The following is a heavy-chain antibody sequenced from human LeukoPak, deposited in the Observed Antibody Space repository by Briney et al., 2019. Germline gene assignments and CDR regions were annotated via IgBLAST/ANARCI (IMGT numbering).Heavy chain of an antibody. V-gene: IGHV3-30*04. J-gene: IGHJ4*02. Sequence: PGGSLRLSCAASGFTFSSYAMHWVRQAPGKGLEWVAVISYDGSNKYHADSVKGRFTISRDNSKNTLYLQMNSLRAEDTAVYYCARAGEGYSSGWPFDYWGQGTLVTVSS. CDR1: GFTFSSYA. D-gene: IGHD6-19*01. CDR2: ISYDGSNK. CDR3: ARAGEGYSSGWPFDY.